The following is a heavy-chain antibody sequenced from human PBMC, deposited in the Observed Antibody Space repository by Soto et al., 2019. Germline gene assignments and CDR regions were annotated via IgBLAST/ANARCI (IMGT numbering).Heavy chain of an antibody. Sequence: SETLSLTCAAYGGSFSGYYLSWTRQPPGKGLEWIGEINHSGSTNYNPSLKSRVTVSVDTSKNQFSLKLSSVTAADTAVYYCARGMVAGQFDYWGQGTLVTVSS. CDR1: GGSFSGYY. J-gene: IGHJ4*02. D-gene: IGHD6-19*01. CDR3: ARGMVAGQFDY. V-gene: IGHV4-34*01. CDR2: INHSGST.